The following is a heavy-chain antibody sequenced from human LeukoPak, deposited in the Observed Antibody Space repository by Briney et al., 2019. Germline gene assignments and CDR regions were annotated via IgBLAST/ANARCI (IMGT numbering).Heavy chain of an antibody. Sequence: GGSLRLSCAASGFTFSSYAMSWVRQAPGKGLEWLSAISGSGGSTYYADSVKGRFTISRDNSKNTLYLQMNRQRAEDTAVYYCAKGVEITMIVVVTLDYWGQGTLVTVSS. D-gene: IGHD3-22*01. CDR1: GFTFSSYA. J-gene: IGHJ4*02. CDR2: ISGSGGST. CDR3: AKGVEITMIVVVTLDY. V-gene: IGHV3-23*01.